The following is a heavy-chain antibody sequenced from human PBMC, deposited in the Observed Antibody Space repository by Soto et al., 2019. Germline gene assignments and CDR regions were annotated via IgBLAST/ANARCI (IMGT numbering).Heavy chain of an antibody. J-gene: IGHJ4*02. V-gene: IGHV1-46*03. CDR3: ATNFGDCSRTICSDY. CDR2: VHPSGSNT. D-gene: IGHD2-2*03. Sequence: ASVKVSCKASGFTFTSNYVHWVRQAPGQGLEWMGIVHPSGSNTNYAQKSQGRVTMTRDTSTSTVYMELSSLRSDDTAVYYCATNFGDCSRTICSDYWGQGTLVTVSS. CDR1: GFTFTSNY.